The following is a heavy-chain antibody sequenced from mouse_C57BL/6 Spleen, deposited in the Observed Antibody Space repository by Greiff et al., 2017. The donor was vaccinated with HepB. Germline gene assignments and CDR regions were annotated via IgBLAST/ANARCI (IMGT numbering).Heavy chain of an antibody. Sequence: QVQLQQPGAELVKPGASVKLSCKASGYTFTSYWMHWVKQRPGQGLEWIGMIHPNSGSTNYNEKFKSKATLTVDKSSSTAYMQLSSLTSEDSAVYYCARSGAGSSFYAMDYWGQGTSVTVSS. D-gene: IGHD1-1*01. CDR1: GYTFTSYW. J-gene: IGHJ4*01. CDR3: ARSGAGSSFYAMDY. CDR2: IHPNSGST. V-gene: IGHV1-64*01.